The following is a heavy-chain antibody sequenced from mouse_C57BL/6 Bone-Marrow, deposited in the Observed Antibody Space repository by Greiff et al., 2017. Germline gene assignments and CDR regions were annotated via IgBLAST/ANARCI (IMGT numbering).Heavy chain of an antibody. V-gene: IGHV1-26*01. D-gene: IGHD2-3*01. J-gene: IGHJ3*01. CDR1: GYTFTDYY. CDR3: AGWLLPGFAD. CDR2: INPNNGGT. Sequence: EVQLQQSGPELVKPGASVKISCKASGYTFTDYYMNWVKQSHGKSLEWIGDINPNNGGTSYNQKFKGKATLTVDKSSSTAYMELRSLTSEDSAVYYCAGWLLPGFADWGQGTLVTVSA.